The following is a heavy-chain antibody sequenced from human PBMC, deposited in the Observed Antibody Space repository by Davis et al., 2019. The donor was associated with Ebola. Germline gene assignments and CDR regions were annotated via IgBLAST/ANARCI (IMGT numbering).Heavy chain of an antibody. CDR1: GGSFSGYY. CDR3: AITYGMDV. Sequence: SQTLSLTCAVYGGSFSGYYWSWIRQPPGKGLEWIGEINHSGSTNYNPSLKSRVTISVDTSKNQFSLKLSSVTAADTAVYYCAITYGMDVWGKGTTVTVSS. V-gene: IGHV4-34*01. CDR2: INHSGST. J-gene: IGHJ6*04.